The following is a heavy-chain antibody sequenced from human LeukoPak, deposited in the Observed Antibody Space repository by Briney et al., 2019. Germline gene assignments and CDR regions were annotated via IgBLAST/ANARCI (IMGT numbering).Heavy chain of an antibody. J-gene: IGHJ3*01. CDR1: GFTFSGFW. D-gene: IGHD6-6*01. CDR3: ARSSYSSSSSV. CDR2: INSDGSEG. Sequence: GGSLRLSCAVSGFTFSGFWMSWSRQAPGKGLEWVASINSDGSEGYYADVVKGRFTISRDNAKNSLYLQIDSLRAEDTAVYYCARSSYSSSSSVWGQGTMVTVPS. V-gene: IGHV3-7*03.